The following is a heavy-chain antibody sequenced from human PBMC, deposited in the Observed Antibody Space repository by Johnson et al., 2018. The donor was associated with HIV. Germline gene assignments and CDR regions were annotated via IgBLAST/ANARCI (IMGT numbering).Heavy chain of an antibody. D-gene: IGHD1-14*01. J-gene: IGHJ3*02. CDR1: GFSFSGYG. Sequence: VQLVESGGGVVQPGGSLRLSCVASGFSFSGYGMHWVRQAPGKGLEWVAFIRFDGTIKYDADSVRGRFPISRDKAKNSIYLQMNSLRAEDTAVYYCATRDPTYRPGVFGIWGQGTMVTVSS. CDR2: IRFDGTIK. V-gene: IGHV3-30*02. CDR3: ATRDPTYRPGVFGI.